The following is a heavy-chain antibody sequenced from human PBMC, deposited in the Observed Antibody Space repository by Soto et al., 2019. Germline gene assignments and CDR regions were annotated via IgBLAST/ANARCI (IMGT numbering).Heavy chain of an antibody. CDR2: IYYSGST. CDR1: GGSISSYY. V-gene: IGHV4-59*08. Sequence: QVQLQESGPGLVKPSETLSLTCTVSGGSISSYYWSWIRQPPGKGLEWIGYIYYSGSTNYNPSLKSRVTISVDTSKNQFSLKLSSVTAADTAVYYCASTRMIVAHFDYWGQETLVTVSS. CDR3: ASTRMIVAHFDY. J-gene: IGHJ4*02. D-gene: IGHD3-22*01.